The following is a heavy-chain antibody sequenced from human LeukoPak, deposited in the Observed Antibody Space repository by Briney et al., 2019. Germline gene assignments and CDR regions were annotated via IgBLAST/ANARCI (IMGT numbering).Heavy chain of an antibody. Sequence: PGGSLRLSCAASGFTFSNYAMSWVRQAPGKGLEWVVVISYDGSNKYYADSVKGRFTISRDNSKNTLYLQMNSLRAEDTAVYYCARIVVPAASYYYYGMDVWGQGTTVTVSS. CDR3: ARIVVPAASYYYYGMDV. CDR1: GFTFSNYA. J-gene: IGHJ6*02. D-gene: IGHD2-2*01. V-gene: IGHV3-30-3*01. CDR2: ISYDGSNK.